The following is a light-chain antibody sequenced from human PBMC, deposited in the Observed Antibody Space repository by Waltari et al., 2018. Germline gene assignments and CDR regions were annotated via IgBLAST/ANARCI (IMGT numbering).Light chain of an antibody. CDR3: QQYNNWPLT. CDR1: QTIRDN. Sequence: EIVMTQSPATLSVSPGERATLSCRASQTIRDNLAWYQQKPGQAPRLLIYGASIRATSIPAGCTGSGSGTECTLTISSLQSEDFAVYYCQQYNNWPLTFGGGTKVEIK. V-gene: IGKV3-15*01. J-gene: IGKJ4*01. CDR2: GAS.